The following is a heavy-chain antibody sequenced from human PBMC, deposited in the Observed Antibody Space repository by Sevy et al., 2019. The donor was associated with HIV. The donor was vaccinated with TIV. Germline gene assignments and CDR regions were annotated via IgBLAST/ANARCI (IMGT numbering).Heavy chain of an antibody. CDR2: ISGSGGSS. CDR3: AKDLYYDNSLFDY. CDR1: EFRLSNYA. J-gene: IGHJ4*02. D-gene: IGHD3-22*01. V-gene: IGHV3-23*01. Sequence: GGSVRLSCVASEFRLSNYAMNWVRQAPGKGLEWVSGISGSGGSSYYADSVKGRFTISRDNSKITLYLQMNSLRAEDTAMYYCAKDLYYDNSLFDYWGQGILVTVSS.